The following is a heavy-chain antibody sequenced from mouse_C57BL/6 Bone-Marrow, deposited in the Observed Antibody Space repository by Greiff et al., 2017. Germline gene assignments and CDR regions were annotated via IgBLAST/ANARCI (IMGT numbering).Heavy chain of an antibody. CDR3: ARCYDYYAMDY. Sequence: QVQLKESGAELVRPGASVKLSCKASGYTFTDYYINWVKQRPGQGLEWIARIYPGSGNTYYNEKFKGKATLTAEKSSSTAYMQLSSLTSEDSAVYFCARCYDYYAMDYWGQGTSVTVSS. CDR1: GYTFTDYY. D-gene: IGHD1-1*02. V-gene: IGHV1-76*01. J-gene: IGHJ4*01. CDR2: IYPGSGNT.